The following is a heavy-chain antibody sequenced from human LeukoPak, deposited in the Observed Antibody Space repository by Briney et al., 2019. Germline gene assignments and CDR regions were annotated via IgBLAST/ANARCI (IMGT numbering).Heavy chain of an antibody. J-gene: IGHJ6*02. Sequence: PGGSLRLSCAASGFTFSSYGMHWVRQAPGKGLEWVAVIWYDGSNKYYADSVKGRFTISRDNSKNTLYLQMNSLRAEDTAVYYCARDGSGSYYNGDYYYGMDVWGQGTTVTVSS. CDR1: GFTFSSYG. CDR3: ARDGSGSYYNGDYYYGMDV. V-gene: IGHV3-33*01. CDR2: IWYDGSNK. D-gene: IGHD3-10*01.